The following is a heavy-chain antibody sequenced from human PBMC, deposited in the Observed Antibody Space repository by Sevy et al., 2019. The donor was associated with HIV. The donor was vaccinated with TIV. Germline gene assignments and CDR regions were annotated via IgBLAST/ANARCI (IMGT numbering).Heavy chain of an antibody. CDR3: ARSYSSNWYILYYFEY. J-gene: IGHJ4*02. D-gene: IGHD6-13*01. V-gene: IGHV3-21*01. Sequence: GGSLRLSCAASGFSFSSYSVSWVRQAPGKGLEWVASIGSSNSYIYYADSVKGRFTISRDNAKNSLFLHMNTLRAEDTAVYYCARSYSSNWYILYYFEYWGQGTPVTVSS. CDR1: GFSFSSYS. CDR2: IGSSNSYI.